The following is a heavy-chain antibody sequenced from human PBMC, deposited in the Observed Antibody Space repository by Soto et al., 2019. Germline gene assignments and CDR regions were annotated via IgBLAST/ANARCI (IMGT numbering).Heavy chain of an antibody. CDR1: GGTFSSYA. V-gene: IGHV1-69*13. Sequence: SVKVSCKASGGTFSSYAISWGRQAPGQGLEWMGGIIPIFGTANYAQKFQGRVTITADESTSTAYMELSSLRSEDTAVYYCAKNSYGYDYYYGMDVWGQGTTVTVS. J-gene: IGHJ6*02. CDR2: IIPIFGTA. D-gene: IGHD5-18*01. CDR3: AKNSYGYDYYYGMDV.